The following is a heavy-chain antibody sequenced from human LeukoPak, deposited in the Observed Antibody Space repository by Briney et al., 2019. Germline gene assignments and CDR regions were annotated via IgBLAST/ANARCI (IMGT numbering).Heavy chain of an antibody. CDR3: ARDYSSSWGNMDV. Sequence: GGSLRLSCAASGFTFDDYGMSWVRQAPGKGLEWVSGINWNSGSTGYADSVKGRFTISRDNAKNSLYLQMSSPRAEDTALYYCARDYSSSWGNMDVWGKGTTVTVSS. CDR2: INWNSGST. D-gene: IGHD6-13*01. J-gene: IGHJ6*03. CDR1: GFTFDDYG. V-gene: IGHV3-20*04.